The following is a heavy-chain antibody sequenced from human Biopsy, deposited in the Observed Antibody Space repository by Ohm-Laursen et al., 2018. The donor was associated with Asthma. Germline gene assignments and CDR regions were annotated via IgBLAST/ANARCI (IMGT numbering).Heavy chain of an antibody. D-gene: IGHD4-23*01. V-gene: IGHV3-30*03. Sequence: SLRLSCTAFGFTFSSYGMHWVRQAPGKGLEWVAVISYDGSNKYYADSVKGRFTISRDNSKNTLYLQMNSLRAEDTAVYYCARGNHHLDYGGNSGAFDIWGQGTMVTVSS. CDR3: ARGNHHLDYGGNSGAFDI. CDR1: GFTFSSYG. CDR2: ISYDGSNK. J-gene: IGHJ3*02.